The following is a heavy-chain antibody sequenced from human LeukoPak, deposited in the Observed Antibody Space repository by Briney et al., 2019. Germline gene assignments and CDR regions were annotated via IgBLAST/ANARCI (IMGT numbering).Heavy chain of an antibody. CDR1: GFTVSSYY. V-gene: IGHV3-53*01. CDR3: ARDPDSSAYDAFDI. J-gene: IGHJ3*02. D-gene: IGHD3-22*01. CDR2: IYSGGST. Sequence: GGSLRLSCAASGFTVSSYYMSWVRQAPGKGLEWASVIYSGGSTNYPDSVKGRFTISRDNSKNTLYLQMNSLRAEDTAVYYCARDPDSSAYDAFDIWGQGTMVTVSS.